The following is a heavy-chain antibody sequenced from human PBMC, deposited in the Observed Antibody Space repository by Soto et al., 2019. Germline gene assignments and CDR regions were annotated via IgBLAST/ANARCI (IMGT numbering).Heavy chain of an antibody. J-gene: IGHJ6*02. CDR2: IYYSGST. Sequence: PSETLSLTCTVSGGSISSGGYYWSWIRQHPGKGLEWIGYIYYSGSTYYNPSLKSRVTISVDTSKNQFSLKLSSVTAADTAVYYCARGQEWFGDRGYGMDVWGQGTTVTVSS. D-gene: IGHD3-10*01. CDR1: GGSISSGGYY. CDR3: ARGQEWFGDRGYGMDV. V-gene: IGHV4-31*03.